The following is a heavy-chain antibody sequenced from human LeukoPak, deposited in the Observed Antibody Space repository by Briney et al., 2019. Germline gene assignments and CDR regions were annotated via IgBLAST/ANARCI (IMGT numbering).Heavy chain of an antibody. V-gene: IGHV3-48*01. CDR3: AKDSVVGIQLWHDAFDI. Sequence: GGSLRLSCAASGFTFSSYSMNWVRQAPGKGLEWVSYISSSSSTIYYADPVKGRFTISRDNAKNSLYLQMNSLRAEDTAVYYCAKDSVVGIQLWHDAFDIWGQGTMVTVSS. CDR1: GFTFSSYS. D-gene: IGHD5-18*01. CDR2: ISSSSSTI. J-gene: IGHJ3*02.